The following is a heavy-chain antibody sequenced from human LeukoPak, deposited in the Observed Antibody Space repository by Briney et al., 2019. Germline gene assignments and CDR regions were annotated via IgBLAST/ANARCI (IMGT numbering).Heavy chain of an antibody. Sequence: GGSLRPSCAASGFTFSSYGMHWVRQAPGKGLEWVAVIWYDGSNKYYADSVKGRFTISRDNSKNTLYLQMNSLRAEDTAVYYCARGRLVIEIDAFDIWGQGTMVTVSS. D-gene: IGHD3-9*01. CDR1: GFTFSSYG. CDR2: IWYDGSNK. J-gene: IGHJ3*02. V-gene: IGHV3-33*01. CDR3: ARGRLVIEIDAFDI.